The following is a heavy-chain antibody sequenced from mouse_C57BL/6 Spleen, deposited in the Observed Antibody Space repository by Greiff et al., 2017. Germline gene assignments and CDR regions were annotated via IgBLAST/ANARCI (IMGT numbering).Heavy chain of an antibody. J-gene: IGHJ3*01. CDR3: ARGSSGPWFAY. CDR2: INPYNGGT. Sequence: EVQLVESGPVLVKPGASVKMSCKASGYTFTDYYMNWVKQSHGKSLEWIGVINPYNGGTSYNQKFKGKATLTVDKSSSTAYMELNSLTSEDSAVYYCARGSSGPWFAYWGQGTLVTVSA. CDR1: GYTFTDYY. D-gene: IGHD3-2*02. V-gene: IGHV1-19*01.